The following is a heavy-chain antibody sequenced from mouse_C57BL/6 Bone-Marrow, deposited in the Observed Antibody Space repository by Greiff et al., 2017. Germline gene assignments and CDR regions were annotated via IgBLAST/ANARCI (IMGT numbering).Heavy chain of an antibody. CDR1: GYTFTSYW. D-gene: IGHD3-3*01. V-gene: IGHV1-50*01. Sequence: QVQLKESGAELVKPGASVKLSCKASGYTFTSYWMQWVKQRPGQGLEWIGEIDPSDSYTNYNQKFKGKATWTVDTSSSTADMQLSSLTSEDSAVYYCARFGLGSDYWGQGTTLTVSS. CDR2: IDPSDSYT. J-gene: IGHJ2*01. CDR3: ARFGLGSDY.